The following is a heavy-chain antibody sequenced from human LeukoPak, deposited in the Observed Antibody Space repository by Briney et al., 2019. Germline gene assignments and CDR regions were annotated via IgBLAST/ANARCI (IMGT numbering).Heavy chain of an antibody. V-gene: IGHV4-4*07. CDR1: GGCISNYY. D-gene: IGHD3-22*01. Sequence: SETLSLTCTVPGGCISNYYWSWIRQPAGKGLEWIGLIYTSESTNYNPSLKSRVTMSVGTSKKQFSLKLSSVTAADTAVYYCARAYFYDSSGYSVWGQGTLVTVSS. CDR2: IYTSEST. CDR3: ARAYFYDSSGYSV. J-gene: IGHJ4*02.